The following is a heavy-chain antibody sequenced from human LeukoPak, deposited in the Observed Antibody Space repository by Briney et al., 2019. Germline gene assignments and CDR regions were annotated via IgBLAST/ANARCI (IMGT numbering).Heavy chain of an antibody. J-gene: IGHJ4*02. CDR1: GGPFGVYY. CDR3: ARLSSGVVRGVSDY. CDR2: INHSGST. D-gene: IGHD3-10*01. V-gene: IGHV4-34*01. Sequence: SETLSLTCAVYGGPFGVYYWSWVRQPPGKGLEWIGEINHSGSTNYNPSLKSRVTISVDTSKNQFSLKLSSVTAADTAVYYCARLSSGVVRGVSDYWGQGTLVTVSS.